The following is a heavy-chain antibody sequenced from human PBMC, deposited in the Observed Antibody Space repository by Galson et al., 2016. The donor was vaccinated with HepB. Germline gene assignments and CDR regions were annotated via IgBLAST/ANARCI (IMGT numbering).Heavy chain of an antibody. D-gene: IGHD1/OR15-1a*01. V-gene: IGHV3-7*01. Sequence: SLRLSCAASGFTFTNYWMCWVRRAPGKGLEWVANINQDGSQTNFVDSLKGRFTISRDNAKNSLYLQMNSLRAEDTAVYYCSSMVRGNSWNPWGQGTLVTVSS. CDR1: GFTFTNYW. CDR3: SSMVRGNSWNP. CDR2: INQDGSQT. J-gene: IGHJ5*02.